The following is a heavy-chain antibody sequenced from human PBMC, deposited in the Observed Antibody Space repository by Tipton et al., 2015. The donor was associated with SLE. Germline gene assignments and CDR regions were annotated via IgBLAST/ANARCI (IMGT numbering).Heavy chain of an antibody. CDR1: GFTFSNYG. J-gene: IGHJ5*02. Sequence: SLRLSCAASGFTFSNYGMSWVRQAPGKGLEWVSDFSDGGSSTYYADSVKGRFTISRDTGKNSLYLQMSSLRAEDTAVYYCARGTLETTVRPDFLDLWGRGSPVTVSS. CDR2: FSDGGSST. CDR3: ARGTLETTVRPDFLDL. D-gene: IGHD1-1*01. V-gene: IGHV3-23*01.